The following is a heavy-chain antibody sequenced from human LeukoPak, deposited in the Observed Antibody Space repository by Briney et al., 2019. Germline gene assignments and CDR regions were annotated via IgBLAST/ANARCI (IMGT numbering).Heavy chain of an antibody. J-gene: IGHJ5*02. D-gene: IGHD4-17*01. CDR3: ARDVHGDYGSGWFDP. Sequence: SSVKVSCKTSGGTFNNSAISWVRQAPGQGLEWLGGIMPLFGTAGYAQKFQGRVTITKDESTRTVYLELTSLTSDDTAVYYCARDVHGDYGSGWFDPWGQGSLVSVSS. CDR2: IMPLFGTA. V-gene: IGHV1-69*05. CDR1: GGTFNNSA.